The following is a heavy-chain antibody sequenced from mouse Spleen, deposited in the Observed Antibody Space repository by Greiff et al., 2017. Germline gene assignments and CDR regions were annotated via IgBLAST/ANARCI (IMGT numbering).Heavy chain of an antibody. V-gene: IGHV1-69*01. CDR2: IDPSDSYT. CDR3: ATTGTGDY. D-gene: IGHD4-1*01. Sequence: VQLQQPGAELVMPGASVKLSCKASGYTFTSYWMHWVKQRPGQGLEWIGEIDPSDSYTNYNQKFKGKATLTVDKSSSTAYMQLSSLTSEDSAVDYCATTGTGDYWGQGTTLTVSS. CDR1: GYTFTSYW. J-gene: IGHJ2*01.